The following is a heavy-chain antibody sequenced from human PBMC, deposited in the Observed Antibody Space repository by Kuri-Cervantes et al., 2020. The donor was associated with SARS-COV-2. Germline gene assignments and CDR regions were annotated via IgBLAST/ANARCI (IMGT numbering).Heavy chain of an antibody. V-gene: IGHV3-23*01. D-gene: IGHD2-2*01. J-gene: IGHJ4*02. CDR3: AKAGGYCSSTSCSQYGIPDY. CDR1: GFTFSSYA. Sequence: GGSLRLSCAASGFTFSSYAMSWVRQAPGKGLEWVSAINGSGGSTYYADSVKGRFTFSRDNSKNTLYLQMDSLRAEDTAVYYCAKAGGYCSSTSCSQYGIPDYWGQGTLVTVSS. CDR2: INGSGGST.